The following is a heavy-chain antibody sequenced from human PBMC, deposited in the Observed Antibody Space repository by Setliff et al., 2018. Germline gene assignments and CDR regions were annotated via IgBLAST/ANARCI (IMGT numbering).Heavy chain of an antibody. J-gene: IGHJ6*03. Sequence: SETLSLTCTVSGGPISSSNYYWGWIRQPPGKGLEWIGSINYRGSTHDNPSLRSRVTMSVDTSKNQFSLKLSSVTAADTAVYYCARGVTRPIYYYYYYMDVWGKGTTVTVSS. D-gene: IGHD4-4*01. CDR1: GGPISSSNYY. CDR3: ARGVTRPIYYYYYYMDV. CDR2: INYRGST. V-gene: IGHV4-39*01.